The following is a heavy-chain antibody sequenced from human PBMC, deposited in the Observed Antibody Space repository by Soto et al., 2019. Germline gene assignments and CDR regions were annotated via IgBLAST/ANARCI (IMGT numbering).Heavy chain of an antibody. CDR1: GFTFSSYW. J-gene: IGHJ6*02. Sequence: EVQLVESGGGLVQPGGSLRLSCAASGFTFSSYWMHWVRQAPGKGLVWVSRINSDGSSTTYADSVKGRFTISRDNAKNTLYLQMNSLRAEDTAVYYCAREYTMTIGGVIIYHGMDVWGQGTTVTVSS. CDR2: INSDGSST. CDR3: AREYTMTIGGVIIYHGMDV. V-gene: IGHV3-74*01. D-gene: IGHD3-3*01.